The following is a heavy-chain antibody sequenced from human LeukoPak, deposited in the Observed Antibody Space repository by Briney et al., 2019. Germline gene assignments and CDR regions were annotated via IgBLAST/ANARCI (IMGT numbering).Heavy chain of an antibody. J-gene: IGHJ5*02. CDR1: GFTFSSYG. CDR2: ISGSGVST. Sequence: KSGGTLRLSCAASGFTFSSYGMSWVRQAPGKGLEWVSAISGSGVSTYYADSVKGRFTISRDNAKNSLYLQMNSLRAEDTAVYYCAKNRDAYGSWGQGTLVTVSS. V-gene: IGHV3-23*01. CDR3: AKNRDAYGS. D-gene: IGHD5-24*01.